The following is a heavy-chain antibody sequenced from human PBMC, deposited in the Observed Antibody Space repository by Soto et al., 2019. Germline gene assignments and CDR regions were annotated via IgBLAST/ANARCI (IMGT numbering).Heavy chain of an antibody. V-gene: IGHV3-30*18. D-gene: IGHD3-10*01. CDR3: AKSRYMVRGGDAFDI. CDR2: ISYDGSNK. J-gene: IGHJ3*02. CDR1: GFTFSSYG. Sequence: PGGSLRLSCAASGFTFSSYGMHWVRQAPGKGLEWVAVISYDGSNKYYADSVKGRFTISRDNSKNTLYMQMNSLRAEDTAVYYCAKSRYMVRGGDAFDIWGQGTMVTVSS.